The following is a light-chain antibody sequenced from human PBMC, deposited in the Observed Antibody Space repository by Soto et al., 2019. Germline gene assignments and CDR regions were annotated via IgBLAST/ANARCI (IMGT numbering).Light chain of an antibody. Sequence: EIILTQSPATLSLSPGERATLSCRASQSVTTFLAWYQQKPGQAPRLLIYDVSKRDTGIPARFSGSGSGTDFTLTISSLEPEDFAVYYCQQRINWPLTFCGGTKVEIK. CDR2: DVS. V-gene: IGKV3-11*01. J-gene: IGKJ4*01. CDR3: QQRINWPLT. CDR1: QSVTTF.